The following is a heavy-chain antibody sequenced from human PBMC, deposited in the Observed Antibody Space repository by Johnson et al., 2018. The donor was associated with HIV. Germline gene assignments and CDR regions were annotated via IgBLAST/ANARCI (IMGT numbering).Heavy chain of an antibody. CDR3: ARVAVRSFDI. J-gene: IGHJ3*02. Sequence: QLVESGGGVVRPGGSLRLSCAASGFTFSSYAMSWVRQAPGKGLEWVSAISGSGGSTYYADSVKGRFTISRDNSKNTLFLEMNSLRGEDTALYYCARVAVRSFDIWGQGTIVTVSS. D-gene: IGHD3-10*01. CDR2: ISGSGGST. V-gene: IGHV3-23*04. CDR1: GFTFSSYA.